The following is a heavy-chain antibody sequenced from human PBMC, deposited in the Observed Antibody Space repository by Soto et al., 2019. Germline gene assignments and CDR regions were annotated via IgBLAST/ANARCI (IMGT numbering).Heavy chain of an antibody. J-gene: IGHJ4*02. V-gene: IGHV3-53*01. CDR2: IYSGGYT. Sequence: EVQLVESGGGLIQPGGSLRLSCAVSGFTVSNNYMSWVRQAPGKGLEGVSVIYSGGYTAYGDSVKGRFTISRDNYKNTLYPPMKGLRAEGSVVYYRATHPGGGGYWGQGTLVTVSS. D-gene: IGHD3-10*01. CDR3: ATHPGGGGY. CDR1: GFTVSNNY.